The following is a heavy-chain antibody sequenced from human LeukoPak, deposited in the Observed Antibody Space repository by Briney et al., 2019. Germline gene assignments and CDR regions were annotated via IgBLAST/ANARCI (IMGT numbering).Heavy chain of an antibody. CDR1: RFTFSSYG. Sequence: GGSLRLSCAASRFTFSSYGMHWVRQAPGKGLEWVGRIKSKNNGETKDYAAPVKGRFTISRDDSQNTLYLQMNSLRAEDTAVYYCARGDLLGWGQGTLVTVSS. J-gene: IGHJ4*02. CDR2: IKSKNNGETK. V-gene: IGHV3-15*01. CDR3: ARGDLLG. D-gene: IGHD3-16*01.